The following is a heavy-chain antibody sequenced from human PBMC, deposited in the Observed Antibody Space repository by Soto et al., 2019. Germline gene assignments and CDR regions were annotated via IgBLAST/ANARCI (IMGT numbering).Heavy chain of an antibody. CDR3: ARTLSGGFDY. CDR2: IYHSGST. V-gene: IGHV4-59*01. CDR1: GGSISSYY. Sequence: SETLSLTCTVSGGSISSYYWSWIRQPPGKGLEWIGYIYHSGSTNYNPSLKSRVTISLDTSKNQFSLNLNSVTAADTAVYYCARTLSGGFDYWGQGTLVTVSS. J-gene: IGHJ4*02.